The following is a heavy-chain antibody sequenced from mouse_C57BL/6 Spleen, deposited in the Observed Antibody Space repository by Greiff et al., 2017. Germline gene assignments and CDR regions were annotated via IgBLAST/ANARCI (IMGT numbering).Heavy chain of an antibody. CDR1: GFNIKDDY. CDR2: IDPENGDT. Sequence: EVQLQQSGAELVRPGASVKLSCTASGFNIKDDYMHWVKQRPEQGLEWIGWIDPENGDTEYASNFQGKATITADTSSNTAYLQLSSLTSEDTAVYYCTISFGNLDYWGQGTTLTVSS. D-gene: IGHD2-1*01. J-gene: IGHJ2*01. CDR3: TISFGNLDY. V-gene: IGHV14-4*01.